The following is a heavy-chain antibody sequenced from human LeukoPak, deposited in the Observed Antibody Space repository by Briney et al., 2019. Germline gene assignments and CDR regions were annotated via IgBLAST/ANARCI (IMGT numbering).Heavy chain of an antibody. CDR2: ISAYNGNT. D-gene: IGHD3-9*01. J-gene: IGHJ4*02. Sequence: ASVKVSCKASGYTFTSYGIGWVRQAPGQGLEWVGWISAYNGNTNYAQKLQGRVTMTTDTSTSTAYMELRSLRSDDTAVYYCARGPWYYDILTGYFGFDYWGQGTLVTVSS. CDR1: GYTFTSYG. CDR3: ARGPWYYDILTGYFGFDY. V-gene: IGHV1-18*01.